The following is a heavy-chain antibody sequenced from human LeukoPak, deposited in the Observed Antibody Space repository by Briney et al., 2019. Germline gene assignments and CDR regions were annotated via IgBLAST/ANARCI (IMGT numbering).Heavy chain of an antibody. CDR2: IYSGGST. V-gene: IGHV3-53*01. D-gene: IGHD2-15*01. J-gene: IGHJ6*02. CDR3: ARDILWSDYGMDV. Sequence: GGSLRLPCAASGFTVSSNYMSWVRQAPGKGLEWVSVIYSGGSTYYADSVKGRFTISRDNAKNSLYLQMNSLRAEDTAVYYCARDILWSDYGMDVWGQGTTVTVSS. CDR1: GFTVSSNY.